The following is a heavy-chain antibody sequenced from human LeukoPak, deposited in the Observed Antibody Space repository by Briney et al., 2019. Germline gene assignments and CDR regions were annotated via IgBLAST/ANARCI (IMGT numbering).Heavy chain of an antibody. J-gene: IGHJ6*02. CDR1: GYTFTTYG. V-gene: IGHV1-18*01. CDR2: ISAYNGNT. Sequence: ASVNVSCKGSGYTFTTYGISWVRQPPAQGLEWMGCISAYNGNTNCAHKFQGRVTMTTDTSTNTAYMELRSLRSADTAVYYCARDPDCSGGRCYTWGPGMDVWGQGTTVTVSS. D-gene: IGHD2-15*01. CDR3: ARDPDCSGGRCYTWGPGMDV.